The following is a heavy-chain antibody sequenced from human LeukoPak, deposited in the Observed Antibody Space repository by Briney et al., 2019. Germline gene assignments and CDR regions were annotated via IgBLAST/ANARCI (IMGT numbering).Heavy chain of an antibody. V-gene: IGHV3-15*01. Sequence: GGSLILSCAASGFTFSSYWIHWVRQVPGHGLEWVGRIKSKNDGGTTDYDAPVKGRFTISRDASKNTLYLQMNSLRAEDTAVYYGARPDEQQLVRDAFDIWGQGTMVTVSS. D-gene: IGHD6-13*01. CDR3: ARPDEQQLVRDAFDI. CDR1: GFTFSSYW. CDR2: IKSKNDGGTT. J-gene: IGHJ3*02.